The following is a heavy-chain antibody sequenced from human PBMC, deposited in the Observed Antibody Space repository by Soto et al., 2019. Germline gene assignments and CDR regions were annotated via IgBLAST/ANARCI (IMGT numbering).Heavy chain of an antibody. V-gene: IGHV3-15*01. J-gene: IGHJ4*02. D-gene: IGHD3-22*01. CDR2: IKSKTDGGTT. Sequence: PGGSLRLSCAASGFTFSNAWMSWVRQAPGKGLEWVGRIKSKTDGGTTDYAAPVKGRFTISRDDSKNTLYLQMNSLKTEDTAVYYCSTDYRTYYYDSSGSTPSFDYWGQGTVVIVSS. CDR3: STDYRTYYYDSSGSTPSFDY. CDR1: GFTFSNAW.